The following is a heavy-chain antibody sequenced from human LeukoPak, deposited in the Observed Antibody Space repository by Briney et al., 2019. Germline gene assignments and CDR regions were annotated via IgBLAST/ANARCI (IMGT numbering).Heavy chain of an antibody. Sequence: PSETLSLTCTVSGGSISSSSYYWGWIRQPPGKGLEWIGSISYSGYTYFNPSLKSRVTISVDSSKSQFSLKLRSVTAADTAVYYCARRLSYYYGMDVWGQGTTVTVSS. CDR3: ARRLSYYYGMDV. CDR1: GGSISSSSYY. CDR2: ISYSGYT. V-gene: IGHV4-39*01. J-gene: IGHJ6*02.